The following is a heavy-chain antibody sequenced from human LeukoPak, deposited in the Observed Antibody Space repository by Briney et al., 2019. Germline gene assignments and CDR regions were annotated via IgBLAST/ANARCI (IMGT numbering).Heavy chain of an antibody. CDR1: GYTFTSYG. Sequence: AASVKVSCKASGYTFTSYGMSWVRHARGQGLEWMGWISAYNGNTNYAQKLQGRVTMTTDTSTSTAYMELRSLRSDDTAVYYCARGGITMVRGVISDAFDIWGQGTMVTVSS. V-gene: IGHV1-18*01. J-gene: IGHJ3*02. CDR3: ARGGITMVRGVISDAFDI. CDR2: ISAYNGNT. D-gene: IGHD3-10*01.